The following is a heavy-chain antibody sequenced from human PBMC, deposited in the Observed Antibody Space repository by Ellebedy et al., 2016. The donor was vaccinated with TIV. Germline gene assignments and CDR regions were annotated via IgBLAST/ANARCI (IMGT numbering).Heavy chain of an antibody. CDR2: IYPDNSDT. CDR1: GYSFASNW. V-gene: IGHV5-51*01. J-gene: IGHJ4*02. D-gene: IGHD2-21*01. CDR3: ARLPTHGGESDDYFDC. Sequence: GESLKISCQGSGYSFASNWIGWVRQMPGKGLEWTGIIYPDNSDTRYGPSFQGHVSISADKSINTAYLQLSTLKASDTAMYFCARLPTHGGESDDYFDCWGQGTLVTVSS.